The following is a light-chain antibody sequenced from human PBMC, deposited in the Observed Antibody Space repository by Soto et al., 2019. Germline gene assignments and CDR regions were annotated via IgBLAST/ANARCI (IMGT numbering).Light chain of an antibody. CDR1: SSDAGGYNY. CDR3: SSYTSSTRPYV. CDR2: ACS. J-gene: IGLJ6*01. V-gene: IGLV2-14*01. Sequence: SALSQPASVSGSPGQSITISCTGTSSDAGGYNYVFWYQQHPGKAPKLLIYACSNRPSGVSNRCSGSKSGNTASLTISGVQAEDEADYYCSSYTSSTRPYVF.